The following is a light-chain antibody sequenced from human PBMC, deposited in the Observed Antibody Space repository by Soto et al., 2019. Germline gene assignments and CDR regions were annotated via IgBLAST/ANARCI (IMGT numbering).Light chain of an antibody. Sequence: QSALTQPASVSGSPGQSITISCTGTSSDVGGYNYVSWYLHHPGKAPKLIIYDVSNRPSGVSNRFSGSKSGNTASLTISGLQPEDEADYYCSSYTTSNTRQIVFGTGTKLTVL. V-gene: IGLV2-14*03. J-gene: IGLJ1*01. CDR3: SSYTTSNTRQIV. CDR1: SSDVGGYNY. CDR2: DVS.